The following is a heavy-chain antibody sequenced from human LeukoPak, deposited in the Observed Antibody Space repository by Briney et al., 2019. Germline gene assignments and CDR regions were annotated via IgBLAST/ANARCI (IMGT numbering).Heavy chain of an antibody. CDR3: ARDRYSYGF. J-gene: IGHJ4*02. CDR2: ISYSGST. D-gene: IGHD5-18*01. CDR1: GGFISTYY. Sequence: SENLSLNCTVSGGFISTYYWSWLRQPPGKGLEWIGFISYSGSTYHNPSLKSRVTMSVDTSKNQFSLSLRSVTAADTAVYYCARDRYSYGFWGQGILVTVSS. V-gene: IGHV4-59*01.